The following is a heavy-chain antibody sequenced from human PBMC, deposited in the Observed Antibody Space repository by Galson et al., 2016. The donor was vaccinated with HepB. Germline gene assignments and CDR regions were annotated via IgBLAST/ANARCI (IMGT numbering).Heavy chain of an antibody. CDR3: ARRTLQPSFDY. Sequence: ETLSLTCTVSGDSISIRGYYWAWIRQPPGKGLEWIGSIYYSGDTYNNPSLKTRVSMSVDTSKNHFSLELSSVTAADTAVYYCARRTLQPSFDYWGQGTPVSVSS. J-gene: IGHJ4*02. D-gene: IGHD1-14*01. CDR2: IYYSGDT. CDR1: GDSISIRGYY. V-gene: IGHV4-39*02.